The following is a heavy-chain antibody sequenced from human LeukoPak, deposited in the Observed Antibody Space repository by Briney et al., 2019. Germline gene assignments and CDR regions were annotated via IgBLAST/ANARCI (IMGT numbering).Heavy chain of an antibody. J-gene: IGHJ4*02. CDR1: GYTFNKHG. V-gene: IGHV1-18*04. CDR2: VSAYNGDT. CDR3: ARDPSNTSGWSPYFDY. D-gene: IGHD6-19*01. Sequence: ASVKVSSKASGYTFNKHGITWVRQAPGQGLEWMGWVSAYNGDTKYGQKFQGRVTLITDTSASTAYMELRSHRSDDTAVYYCARDPSNTSGWSPYFDYWGQGALVTVSS.